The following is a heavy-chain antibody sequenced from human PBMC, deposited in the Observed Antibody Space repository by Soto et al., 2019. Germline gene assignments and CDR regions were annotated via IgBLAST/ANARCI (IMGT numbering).Heavy chain of an antibody. CDR3: ARMAGPWYFDL. V-gene: IGHV4-34*01. CDR1: GGSFSGFY. CDR2: INHRGPS. J-gene: IGHJ2*01. Sequence: QVQLQQWGAGLLKPSETLSLTCAVHGGSFSGFYWTWIRQPPGKGLEWIGEINHRGPSNYNPPLKSRVTMSLDTSRNQFSLSLNSVTAADTAVYYCARMAGPWYFDLWGRGTLVTVSS.